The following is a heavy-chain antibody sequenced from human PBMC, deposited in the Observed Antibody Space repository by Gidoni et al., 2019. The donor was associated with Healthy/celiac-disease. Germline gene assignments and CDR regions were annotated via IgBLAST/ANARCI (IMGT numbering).Heavy chain of an antibody. V-gene: IGHV3-30*03. CDR1: GFTFSSYG. Sequence: QVQLVESGGGVVQPGRSLRLSCAASGFTFSSYGMHWVRQAPGKGLEWGAVISDDGSNKYYADSVKGRFTISRDKSKNTLYLQMNSLRAEDTAVYYCAIMTTVVTHFAEYFQHWGQGTLVTVSS. CDR3: AIMTTVVTHFAEYFQH. CDR2: ISDDGSNK. J-gene: IGHJ1*01. D-gene: IGHD4-17*01.